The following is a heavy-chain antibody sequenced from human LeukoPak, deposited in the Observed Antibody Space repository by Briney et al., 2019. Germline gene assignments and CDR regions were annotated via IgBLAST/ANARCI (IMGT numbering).Heavy chain of an antibody. D-gene: IGHD2/OR15-2a*01. Sequence: GGSLRLSCAASGFTFSSYAMHWVRQAPGKGLEWVAVISYDGSNKYYADSVKGRFTISRDNSKNTLYLQMNSLRAEDTAVYYCASLQSKYIDYWGQGTLVTVSS. CDR3: ASLQSKYIDY. V-gene: IGHV3-30-3*01. CDR2: ISYDGSNK. CDR1: GFTFSSYA. J-gene: IGHJ4*02.